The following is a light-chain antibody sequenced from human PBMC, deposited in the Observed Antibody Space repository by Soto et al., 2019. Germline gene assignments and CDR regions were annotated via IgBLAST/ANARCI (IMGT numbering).Light chain of an antibody. CDR2: DAS. CDR1: QTISIW. V-gene: IGKV1-5*01. CDR3: QQYNSYRT. Sequence: DIQMTQSPSTLSASVGDRVTITCRARQTISIWLAWYQQKPGKAPQLLIYDASILESGVPSRFSGSGSGTEFTLTISSLQPDDFATYYCQQYNSYRTFGQGTKVEIK. J-gene: IGKJ1*01.